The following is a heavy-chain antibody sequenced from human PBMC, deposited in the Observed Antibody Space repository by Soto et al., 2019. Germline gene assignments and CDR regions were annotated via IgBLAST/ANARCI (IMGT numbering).Heavy chain of an antibody. J-gene: IGHJ5*02. V-gene: IGHV4-30-4*01. CDR1: GGSISSGDYY. D-gene: IGHD3-3*01. CDR3: ARGRFLEWLLSGWFDP. Sequence: QVQLQESGPGLVKPSQTLSLTCTVSGGSISSGDYYWSWIRQPPGKGLEGIGYIYYSGSTYYNPSLKSRVTISVDTSKNQFSLKLSSVTAADTAVYYCARGRFLEWLLSGWFDPWGQGTLVTVSS. CDR2: IYYSGST.